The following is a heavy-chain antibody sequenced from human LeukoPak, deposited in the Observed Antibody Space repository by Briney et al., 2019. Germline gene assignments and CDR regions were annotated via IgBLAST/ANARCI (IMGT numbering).Heavy chain of an antibody. CDR1: GGSISSYY. D-gene: IGHD3-3*01. V-gene: IGHV4-34*01. CDR3: ARGNLYDFWSGYNLDY. CDR2: INHSGST. J-gene: IGHJ4*02. Sequence: PSETLSLTCTVSGGSISSYYWSWIRQPPGKGLEWIGEINHSGSTNYNPSLKSRVTISVDTSKNQFSLKLSSVTAADTAVYYCARGNLYDFWSGYNLDYWGQGTLVTVSS.